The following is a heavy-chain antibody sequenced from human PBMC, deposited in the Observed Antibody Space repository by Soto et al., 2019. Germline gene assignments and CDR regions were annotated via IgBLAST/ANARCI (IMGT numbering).Heavy chain of an antibody. CDR2: ISSSSGTI. CDR1: GFTFSSYS. V-gene: IGHV3-48*01. Sequence: EVQLVESGGGLVQPGGSLRLSCAASGFTFSSYSMNWVRQAPGKGLDWVSYISSSSGTIYYADSVKGRFTISRDNAKNSLYLQMSSLRAEDTAVYYCARDSTPRSIDSWGQGTLVTVSS. CDR3: ARDSTPRSIDS. J-gene: IGHJ4*02.